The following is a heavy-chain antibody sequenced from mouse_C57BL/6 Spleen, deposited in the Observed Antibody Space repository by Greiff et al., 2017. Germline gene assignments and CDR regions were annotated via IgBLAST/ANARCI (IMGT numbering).Heavy chain of an antibody. Sequence: EVQLQQSGPELVKPGASVKISCKASGYTFTDYYMNWVKQSHGKSLEWIGDINPNNGGTSYNQKFKGKATLTVDKSSSTAYMELRSLTSEDSAVYYCARRYYGKDWYFDVWGTGTTVTVSS. CDR2: INPNNGGT. CDR3: ARRYYGKDWYFDV. J-gene: IGHJ1*03. CDR1: GYTFTDYY. D-gene: IGHD1-1*01. V-gene: IGHV1-26*01.